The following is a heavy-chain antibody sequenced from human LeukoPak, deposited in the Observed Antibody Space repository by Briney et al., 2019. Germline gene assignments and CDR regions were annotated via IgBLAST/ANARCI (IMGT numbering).Heavy chain of an antibody. CDR1: VCSISSGGYY. CDR2: IYYSGST. D-gene: IGHD2-21*02. J-gene: IGHJ6*02. Sequence: SQTLSLTCTVSVCSISSGGYYWSWIRQHPGKGLEWIAYIYYSGSTYHNPSIKSRLITSVDTSKNQFSLKLSSVPDADTAVYYCARAHCAGDCDYGMDVWGQGTTVTVYS. V-gene: IGHV4-31*03. CDR3: ARAHCAGDCDYGMDV.